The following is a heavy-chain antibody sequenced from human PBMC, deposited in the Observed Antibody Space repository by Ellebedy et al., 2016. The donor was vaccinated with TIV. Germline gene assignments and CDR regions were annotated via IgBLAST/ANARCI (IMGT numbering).Heavy chain of an antibody. Sequence: AASVKVSCKASGGTFSSYAISWVRQAPGQGLEWMGRVIPILGIAIYAQKFQGRVTMTEDTSTDTAYMELSSLRSEDTAVYYCATVSGYNSGWYHFDYWGQGTLVTVSS. V-gene: IGHV1-69*04. J-gene: IGHJ4*02. CDR3: ATVSGYNSGWYHFDY. D-gene: IGHD6-19*01. CDR2: VIPILGIA. CDR1: GGTFSSYA.